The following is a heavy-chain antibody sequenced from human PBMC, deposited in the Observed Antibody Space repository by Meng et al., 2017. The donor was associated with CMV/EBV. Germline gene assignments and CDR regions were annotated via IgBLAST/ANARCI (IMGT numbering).Heavy chain of an antibody. Sequence: SVKVSCEASGYTFTSYNMHWVRQAPGQRPEWMGLINPGNGNTKYSQKFQGRVTITRDTSASIAYMELSSLRSEDTAVYYCARDRGDSWGQGTLVTVSS. CDR1: GYTFTSYN. CDR2: INPGNGNT. CDR3: ARDRGDS. D-gene: IGHD3-10*01. V-gene: IGHV1-3*01. J-gene: IGHJ4*02.